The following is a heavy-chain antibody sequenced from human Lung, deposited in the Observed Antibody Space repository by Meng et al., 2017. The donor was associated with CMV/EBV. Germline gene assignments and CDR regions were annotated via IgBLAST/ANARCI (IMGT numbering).Heavy chain of an antibody. D-gene: IGHD1-14*01. CDR3: ARRPEPYNRRTYFDY. Sequence: GGSXRLXCRVSGYLFTSYWIGWVRQQPGKGLQWMGIIYPNDADKRYSPSFEGQVTISVDRSINTAYLQWNSLRASDSGIYYCARRPEPYNRRTYFDYWGQGTXVTVSS. J-gene: IGHJ4*02. CDR1: GYLFTSYW. V-gene: IGHV5-51*01. CDR2: IYPNDADK.